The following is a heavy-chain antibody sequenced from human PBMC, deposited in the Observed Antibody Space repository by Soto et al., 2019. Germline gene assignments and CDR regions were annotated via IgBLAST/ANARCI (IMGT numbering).Heavy chain of an antibody. D-gene: IGHD6-25*01. CDR2: ISYDGSNK. Sequence: GGSLRLSCAASGFTFSSYAMHWVRQAPGKGLEWVAVISYDGSNKYYADSVKGRFTISRDNSKNTLYLQMNSLRAEDTAVYYCARVSGPSRYYYYYGMDVWGQGTTVTVSS. J-gene: IGHJ6*02. V-gene: IGHV3-30-3*01. CDR1: GFTFSSYA. CDR3: ARVSGPSRYYYYYGMDV.